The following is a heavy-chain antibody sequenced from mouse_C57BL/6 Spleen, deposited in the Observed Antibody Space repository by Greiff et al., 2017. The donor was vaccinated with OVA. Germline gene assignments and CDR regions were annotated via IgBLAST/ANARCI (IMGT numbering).Heavy chain of an antibody. CDR3: ARDRNDYGKGYFDY. D-gene: IGHD2-4*01. Sequence: VQLQQSGPGLVKPSQSLSLTCSVTGYSITSGYYWNWIRQFPGNKLEWMGYISYDGSNNYNPSLKNRISITRDTSKNQFFLKLNSVTTEDTATYYCARDRNDYGKGYFDYWGQGTTLTVSS. J-gene: IGHJ2*01. CDR2: ISYDGSN. V-gene: IGHV3-6*01. CDR1: GYSITSGYY.